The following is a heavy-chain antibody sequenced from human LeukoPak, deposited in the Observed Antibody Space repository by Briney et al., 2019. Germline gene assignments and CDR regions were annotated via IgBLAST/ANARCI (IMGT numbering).Heavy chain of an antibody. J-gene: IGHJ4*02. V-gene: IGHV3-23*05. D-gene: IGHD3-10*01. CDR1: GFSFNAYA. CDR2: ISKTGRTT. Sequence: GGSLRISCAASGFSFNAYAMTWVRQAPGKGLEWVSSISKTGRTTSYTGSVKGRFTISRDNSKNTLHLQIHRLRVEDTALYFCAKDHDNTDSYYYFDSWGLGTLVTVSS. CDR3: AKDHDNTDSYYYFDS.